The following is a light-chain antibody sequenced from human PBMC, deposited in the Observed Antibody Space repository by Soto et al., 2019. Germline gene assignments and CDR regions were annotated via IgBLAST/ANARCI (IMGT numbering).Light chain of an antibody. CDR2: DVS. V-gene: IGLV2-14*03. Sequence: QSALTQPASVSGSPGQSITISCTGTSSDVGAYNYVSWYQQPPGKAPKLMIYDVSNRPSGFSNRFSGSKSGNTASLTISGLQAEDEADYYCSSYTSISTVVFGGGTKLTVL. J-gene: IGLJ2*01. CDR1: SSDVGAYNY. CDR3: SSYTSISTVV.